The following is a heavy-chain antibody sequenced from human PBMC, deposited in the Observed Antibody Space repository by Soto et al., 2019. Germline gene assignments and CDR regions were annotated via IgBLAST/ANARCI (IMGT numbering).Heavy chain of an antibody. Sequence: GGSLRLSCVAFGFTYNTSWMSWVRQAPGKGLEWVANIKQDGGEKYSVDSVKGRFTISRDNAKTSLYLQMNSLRADDTAVYYCARAQRDPRYSGPLYSMDVWGQGTTVTVSS. CDR3: ARAQRDPRYSGPLYSMDV. D-gene: IGHD2-15*01. V-gene: IGHV3-7*01. CDR1: GFTYNTSW. CDR2: IKQDGGEK. J-gene: IGHJ6*02.